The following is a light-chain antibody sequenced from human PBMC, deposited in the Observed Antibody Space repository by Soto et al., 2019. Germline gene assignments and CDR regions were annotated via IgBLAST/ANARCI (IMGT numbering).Light chain of an antibody. Sequence: EIGLTRSPGNLSLSPGERATLSCRASQSVSSNYLAWYQQKPGQAPRLLIYGASSRATGIPDRFSGSGSGTDFTLTIRRLEPEDFAVYYCQQYGSSYPWTFGQGTRVDIK. V-gene: IGKV3-20*01. J-gene: IGKJ1*01. CDR2: GAS. CDR3: QQYGSSYPWT. CDR1: QSVSSNY.